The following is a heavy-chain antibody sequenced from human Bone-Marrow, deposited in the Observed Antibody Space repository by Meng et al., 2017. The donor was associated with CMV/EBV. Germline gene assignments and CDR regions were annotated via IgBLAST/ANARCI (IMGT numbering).Heavy chain of an antibody. J-gene: IGHJ5*02. V-gene: IGHV3-48*03. D-gene: IGHD6-19*01. CDR2: ISSSGSTI. CDR1: GFTFSSYE. CDR3: AREGVSSGWPRKQKEFDP. Sequence: GGSLRLSCAASGFTFSSYEMNWVRQAPGKGLEWVSYISSSGSTIYYADSVKGRFTISRDNAKNSLYLQMNSLRAEDTAVYYCAREGVSSGWPRKQKEFDPWGQGTLVTV.